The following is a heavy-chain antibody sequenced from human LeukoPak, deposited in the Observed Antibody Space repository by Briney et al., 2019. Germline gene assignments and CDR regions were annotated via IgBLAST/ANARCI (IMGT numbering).Heavy chain of an antibody. D-gene: IGHD2-15*01. Sequence: SETLSLTCTVSGGSISSYYWSWIRQPAGKGLEWIGRIYTSGSINYNPSLKSRVTMSVDTSKNQFSLKLSSVTAADTAVYYCARAARDCSGGSCHHYFDYWGQGTLVTVSS. V-gene: IGHV4-4*07. CDR3: ARAARDCSGGSCHHYFDY. J-gene: IGHJ4*02. CDR2: IYTSGSI. CDR1: GGSISSYY.